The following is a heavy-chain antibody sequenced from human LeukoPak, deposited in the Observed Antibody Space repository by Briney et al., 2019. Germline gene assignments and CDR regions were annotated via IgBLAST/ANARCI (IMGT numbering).Heavy chain of an antibody. D-gene: IGHD5-18*01. V-gene: IGHV4-59*08. CDR3: ARHLDTAMVKAFDI. CDR2: IYYSGNT. J-gene: IGHJ3*02. Sequence: SETLSLTCTVSGGSISSYYWSWIRQPPGKGLEWIGYIYYSGNTNYNPSLKSRVTISVDTSKNQFSLKLSSVTAADTAVYYCARHLDTAMVKAFDIWGQGTMVTVSS. CDR1: GGSISSYY.